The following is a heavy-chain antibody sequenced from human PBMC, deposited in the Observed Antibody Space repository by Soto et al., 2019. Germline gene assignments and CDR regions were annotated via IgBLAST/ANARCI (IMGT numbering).Heavy chain of an antibody. Sequence: ASVKVSCKASGGTFSSYTISWVRQAPGQGLEWMGRIIPILGIANYAQKFQGRVTITADKSTSTAYMELSSLRSEDTAVYYCARDQNVLENYFDYWGQGTLVTVSS. J-gene: IGHJ4*02. D-gene: IGHD3-3*01. CDR2: IIPILGIA. CDR1: GGTFSSYT. CDR3: ARDQNVLENYFDY. V-gene: IGHV1-69*04.